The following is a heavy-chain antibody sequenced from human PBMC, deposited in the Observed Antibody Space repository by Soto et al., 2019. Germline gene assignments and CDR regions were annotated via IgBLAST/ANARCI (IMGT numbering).Heavy chain of an antibody. CDR1: GYTFTSYG. Sequence: ASVKVSCKASGYTFTSYGISWVRQAPGQGLEWMGWISAYNGNTNYAQKLQGRVTMTTDTSTSAAYMELRSLRSDDTAVYYCARAKGLFSYYYGMDVWGQGTTVTVSS. V-gene: IGHV1-18*04. J-gene: IGHJ6*02. D-gene: IGHD3-22*01. CDR2: ISAYNGNT. CDR3: ARAKGLFSYYYGMDV.